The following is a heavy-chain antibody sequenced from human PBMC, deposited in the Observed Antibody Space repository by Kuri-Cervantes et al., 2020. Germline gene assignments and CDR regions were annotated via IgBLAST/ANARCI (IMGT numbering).Heavy chain of an antibody. D-gene: IGHD2-2*03. CDR3: ARGHVGYCSSTSCHPEYYFGY. CDR1: GGTFSSYA. V-gene: IGHV1-69*13. J-gene: IGHJ4*02. CDR2: IIPIFGTA. Sequence: SVKVSCKASGGTFSSYAISWVRQAPGQGLEWMGGIIPIFGTANYAQKFQGRVTITADESTSTAYMELSSLRSEDTAVYYCARGHVGYCSSTSCHPEYYFGYWGQGTLVTVSS.